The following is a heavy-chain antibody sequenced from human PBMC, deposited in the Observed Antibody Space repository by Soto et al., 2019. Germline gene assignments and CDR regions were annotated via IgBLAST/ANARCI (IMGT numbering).Heavy chain of an antibody. V-gene: IGHV1-24*01. D-gene: IGHD4-17*01. CDR3: ATGEVTKPQSWFDP. Sequence: ASVKVSCKVSGYTLTELSMHWVRQAPGKGLEWMGGFDPEDGETIYAQKFQGRVTMTEDTSTDTAYMELSSLRSEDTAAYYCATGEVTKPQSWFDPWGQGTLVTVSS. J-gene: IGHJ5*02. CDR2: FDPEDGET. CDR1: GYTLTELS.